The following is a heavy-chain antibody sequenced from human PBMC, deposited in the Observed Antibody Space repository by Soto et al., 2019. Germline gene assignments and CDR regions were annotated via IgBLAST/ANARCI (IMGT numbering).Heavy chain of an antibody. Sequence: QVELVESGGGVVQPGRSLRLSCAASGFTFSSYAMHWVRQAPGKGLDWVAIISYDVSNKYYADSVKGRFTISRDNSKNTLYVQMNSLRTEDTAVYYCARDRGDYGGNLYYFDYWGQGTLVTVSS. CDR2: ISYDVSNK. CDR1: GFTFSSYA. D-gene: IGHD4-17*01. V-gene: IGHV3-30-3*01. CDR3: ARDRGDYGGNLYYFDY. J-gene: IGHJ4*02.